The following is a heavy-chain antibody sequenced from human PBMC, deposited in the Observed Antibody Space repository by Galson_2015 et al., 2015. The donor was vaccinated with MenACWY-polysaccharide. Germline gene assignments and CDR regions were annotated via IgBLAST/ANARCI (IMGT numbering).Heavy chain of an antibody. J-gene: IGHJ4*02. Sequence: SLRLSCAASGFSLSADWMNWVRQIPGKGLEWVANIRPDGGEMFYVDSVKGRFTISRDNAKNSLYLQMNNLRAEDTAVYYCARTIQWLVHFDLWGQGTLVTVSS. D-gene: IGHD6-19*01. CDR1: GFSLSADW. CDR2: IRPDGGEM. V-gene: IGHV3-7*01. CDR3: ARTIQWLVHFDL.